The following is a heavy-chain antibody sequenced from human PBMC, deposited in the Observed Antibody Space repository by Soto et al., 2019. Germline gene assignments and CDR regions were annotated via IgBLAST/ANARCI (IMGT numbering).Heavy chain of an antibody. CDR1: GDSVSSNTAS. J-gene: IGHJ5*02. CDR2: TDFRSKWYN. D-gene: IGHD5-12*01. Sequence: PSQTLSLTCAISGDSVSSNTASWNWIRRSPSRGLEWLGRTDFRSKWYNDYAVSVKSRIIINPDTSNNQFSLPLNSVTPEDTAAYLCAKGNNLGPKTGYAFDPWGQGIMVTVSS. V-gene: IGHV6-1*01. CDR3: AKGNNLGPKTGYAFDP.